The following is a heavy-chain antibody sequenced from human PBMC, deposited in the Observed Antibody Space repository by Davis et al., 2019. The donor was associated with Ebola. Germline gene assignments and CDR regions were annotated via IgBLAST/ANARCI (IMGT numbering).Heavy chain of an antibody. CDR2: INHSGST. J-gene: IGHJ6*02. CDR1: GGSFSGYY. V-gene: IGHV4-34*01. Sequence: MPSETLSLTCAVYGGSFSGYYWSWIRQPPGKGLEWIGEINHSGSTNYNPSLKSRVTISVDTSKNQFSLKLSSVTAADTAVYYCARTDSSSWYGRGYYYYGMDVWGQGTTVTVSS. D-gene: IGHD6-13*01. CDR3: ARTDSSSWYGRGYYYYGMDV.